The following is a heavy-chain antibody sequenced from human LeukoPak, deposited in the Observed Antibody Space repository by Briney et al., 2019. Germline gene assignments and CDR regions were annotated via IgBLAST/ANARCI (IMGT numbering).Heavy chain of an antibody. D-gene: IGHD1-26*01. CDR3: ARGPVRATPGYYMDV. J-gene: IGHJ6*03. Sequence: GGSLRLSCAASGFTFSSYGMHWVRQAPGKGLEWVTFIRNDGNSKYYTDSVKGRFTISRDNSKNTLSLQMNSLRAEDTAVYYCARGPVRATPGYYMDVWGRGTTVTVSS. V-gene: IGHV3-30*02. CDR1: GFTFSSYG. CDR2: IRNDGNSK.